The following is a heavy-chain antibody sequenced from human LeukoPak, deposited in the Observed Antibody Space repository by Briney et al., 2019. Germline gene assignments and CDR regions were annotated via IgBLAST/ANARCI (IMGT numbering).Heavy chain of an antibody. V-gene: IGHV3-7*01. CDR3: ARDIDRYYADY. CDR1: GFIFSGYW. J-gene: IGHJ4*02. D-gene: IGHD2-21*01. Sequence: PGGSLRLSCAASGFIFSGYWMSWVRQAPGKGLEWVVNIKQDGSEKYYVDSVKGRFTISRDNAKSSLYLQLNSLRAEDTAVYYCARDIDRYYADYWGQGTLVTVSS. CDR2: IKQDGSEK.